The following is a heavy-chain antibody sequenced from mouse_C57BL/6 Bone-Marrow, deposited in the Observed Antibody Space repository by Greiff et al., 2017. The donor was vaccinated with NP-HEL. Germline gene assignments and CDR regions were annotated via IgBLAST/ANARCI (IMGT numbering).Heavy chain of an antibody. CDR2: IYPGSGST. CDR3: ARGITTVVEEGLYAMDY. CDR1: GYTFTSYW. D-gene: IGHD1-1*01. Sequence: QVQLQQSGAELVKPGASVKMSCKASGYTFTSYWITWVKQRPGQGLEWIGDIYPGSGSTNYNEKFKSKATLTVDTSSSTAYMQLSSLTSEDSAVYYCARGITTVVEEGLYAMDYWGQGTSVTVSS. J-gene: IGHJ4*01. V-gene: IGHV1-55*01.